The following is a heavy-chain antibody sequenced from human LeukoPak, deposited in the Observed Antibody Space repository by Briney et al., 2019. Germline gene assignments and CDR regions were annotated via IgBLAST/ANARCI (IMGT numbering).Heavy chain of an antibody. CDR3: ASGKDAFDI. V-gene: IGHV4-59*08. CDR2: IYYSGNT. Sequence: SETLSLTCTVSGGSISSYYWSWIRQPPGKGLEWIGYIYYSGNTNYNPSLKSRVTMSVDTSKNQFSLRLSSVTAADTAVYYCASGKDAFDIWGQGTMVTVSS. D-gene: IGHD1-14*01. CDR1: GGSISSYY. J-gene: IGHJ3*02.